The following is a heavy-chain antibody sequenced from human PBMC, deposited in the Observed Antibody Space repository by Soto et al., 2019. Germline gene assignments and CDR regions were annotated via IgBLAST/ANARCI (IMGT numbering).Heavy chain of an antibody. J-gene: IGHJ3*02. Sequence: QLQLVDSGGGVVQRGRSLRLSCAASGFTVSSYGIHWVRQAPGKGLEWVAVISYDGSNEYYADSVKGRFSISRDNSKNTLYLQMNSLRAEDTAVYHCAKQTVLHINAFDIWGQGTTVTVSS. D-gene: IGHD4-4*01. V-gene: IGHV3-30*18. CDR1: GFTVSSYG. CDR3: AKQTVLHINAFDI. CDR2: ISYDGSNE.